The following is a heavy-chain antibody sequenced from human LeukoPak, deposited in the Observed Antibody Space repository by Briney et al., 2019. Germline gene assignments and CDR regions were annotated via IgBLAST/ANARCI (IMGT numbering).Heavy chain of an antibody. CDR2: INPNSGGT. D-gene: IGHD3-22*01. CDR1: GYTFTGYY. Sequence: ASVKVSCKASGYTFTGYYTHWVRQAPGQGLEWMGWINPNSGGTNYAQKFQGRVTMTRDTSISTAYMELSRLRSDDTAVYYCARVGLSGYQYLFDYWGQGTLVTVSS. CDR3: ARVGLSGYQYLFDY. J-gene: IGHJ4*02. V-gene: IGHV1-2*02.